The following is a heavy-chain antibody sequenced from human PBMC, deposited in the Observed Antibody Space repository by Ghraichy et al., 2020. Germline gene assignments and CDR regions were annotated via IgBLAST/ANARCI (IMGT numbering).Heavy chain of an antibody. CDR1: GYTFTSYY. CDR2: INPSGGST. CDR3: ARSQWDTAMVIDYYYYMDV. V-gene: IGHV1-46*01. D-gene: IGHD5-18*01. Sequence: ASVKVSCKASGYTFTSYYMHWVRQAPGQGLEWMGIINPSGGSTSYAQKFQGRVTMTRDTSTSTVYMELSSLRSEDTAVYYCARSQWDTAMVIDYYYYMDVWGKGTTVTVSS. J-gene: IGHJ6*03.